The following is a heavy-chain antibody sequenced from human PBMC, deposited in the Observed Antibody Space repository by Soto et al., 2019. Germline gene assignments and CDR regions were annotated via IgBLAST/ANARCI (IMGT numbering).Heavy chain of an antibody. J-gene: IGHJ4*02. V-gene: IGHV3-74*01. CDR3: AGSMPSVGVTTRGDY. CDR2: INSDGSVT. CDR1: GFSFNTYW. Sequence: EVQLVESGGRLVQPGGSLRLSCAASGFSFNTYWMHWVRQAPGKGPVWVSRINSDGSVTDYAGSVKGRFTISRDNAKNTLYLKMNSLGAEDTAVYYCAGSMPSVGVTTRGDYWGQGPLVTVSS. D-gene: IGHD1-26*01.